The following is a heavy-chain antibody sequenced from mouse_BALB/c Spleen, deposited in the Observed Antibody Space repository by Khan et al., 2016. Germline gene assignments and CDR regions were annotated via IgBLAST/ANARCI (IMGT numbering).Heavy chain of an antibody. CDR1: GYTFTNYG. J-gene: IGHJ3*01. D-gene: IGHD1-1*01. V-gene: IGHV9-3-1*01. CDR2: INTYNGEP. CDR3: GRMHYGSSDDAWFAC. Sequence: QVQLQQSGPELKKPGEKVKISCKASGYTFTNYGMNWVKQAPGKGLKWMGWINTYNGEPTYADDFKGRFAFSLANSASTAYLQINNLKHEDTATXFCGRMHYGSSDDAWFACWGQGTLVTVAA.